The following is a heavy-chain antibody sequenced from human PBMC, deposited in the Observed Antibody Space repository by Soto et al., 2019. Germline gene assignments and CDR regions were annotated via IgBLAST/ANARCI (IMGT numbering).Heavy chain of an antibody. Sequence: SQTLSLTCVISGDSVSSNSAAWNCIIHSPSRGLEWLGRTYYRSKWYNDYAVSVKSRITINPDTSKNQFSLQLNSVTPEDTAVYYCAREYSSSGVYYYYGMDVWGQGTTVTVSS. V-gene: IGHV6-1*01. CDR2: TYYRSKWYN. J-gene: IGHJ6*02. CDR3: AREYSSSGVYYYYGMDV. D-gene: IGHD6-13*01. CDR1: GDSVSSNSAA.